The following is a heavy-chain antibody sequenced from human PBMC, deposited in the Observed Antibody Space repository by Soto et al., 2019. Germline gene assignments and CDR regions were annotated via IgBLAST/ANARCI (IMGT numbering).Heavy chain of an antibody. CDR1: GGSISSSNW. CDR2: IYHSGST. D-gene: IGHD3-3*01. Sequence: SETLSLTCAVSGGSISSSNWWSWVRQPPGKGLEWIGEIYHSGSTNYNPSLKSRVTISVDKSKNQFSLKLSSVTAADTAVYYCARAPYYDFSPSGWYFDYWGQGTLVTVSS. J-gene: IGHJ4*02. V-gene: IGHV4-4*02. CDR3: ARAPYYDFSPSGWYFDY.